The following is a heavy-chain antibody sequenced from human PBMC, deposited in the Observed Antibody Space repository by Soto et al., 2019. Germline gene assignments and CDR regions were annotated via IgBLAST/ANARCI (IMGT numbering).Heavy chain of an antibody. D-gene: IGHD3-10*01. Sequence: SETLSLTCSVSGGSISSFTYYWGWIRQPPGKGLEWIGTVYYNENTYYSPSLKSRVTITVDTAKNQFSLNLRSVTAAATAMYFCARRERYYGSPGWFDPWGPGTLVTVSS. J-gene: IGHJ5*02. CDR1: GGSISSFTYY. CDR2: VYYNENT. CDR3: ARRERYYGSPGWFDP. V-gene: IGHV4-39*01.